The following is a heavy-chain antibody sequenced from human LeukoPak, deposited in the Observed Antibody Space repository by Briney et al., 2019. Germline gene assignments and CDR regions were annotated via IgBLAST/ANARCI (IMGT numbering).Heavy chain of an antibody. CDR3: ARHWWSGYDFDY. CDR2: INHSGST. V-gene: IGHV4-34*01. D-gene: IGHD5-12*01. Sequence: SETLSLTCAVYGGSFSGYYWSWIRQPPGKGLEWIGEINHSGSTNYNPSLKSRVTISVDTSKNQFSLKLSSVTAADTAVYYCARHWWSGYDFDYWGQGTLVTVPS. J-gene: IGHJ4*02. CDR1: GGSFSGYY.